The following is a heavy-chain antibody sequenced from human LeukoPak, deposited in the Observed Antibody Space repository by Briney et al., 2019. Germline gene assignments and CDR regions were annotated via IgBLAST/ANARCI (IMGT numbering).Heavy chain of an antibody. CDR2: VNPASGGT. CDR3: AGQKDPRPIDY. Sequence: ASVKVSCKAFGYKLTDNWIHWVRQAPGQGLEWMGWVNPASGGTNYAQKFQGRVTMTRDTSIATAYMELNELTSDDTAVYYCAGQKDPRPIDYWGQGTLVTVSS. CDR1: GYKLTDNW. J-gene: IGHJ4*02. V-gene: IGHV1-2*02.